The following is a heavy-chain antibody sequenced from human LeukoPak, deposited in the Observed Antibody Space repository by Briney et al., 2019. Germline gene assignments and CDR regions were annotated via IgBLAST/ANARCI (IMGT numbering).Heavy chain of an antibody. J-gene: IGHJ4*02. Sequence: GGSLRLSCAASGFTFDDYGMSWVRQAPGKGLEWVSAISGSGGSTYYADSVKGRFTISRDNSKNTLYLQMNSLRAEDTAVYYCAKWHYYDSSGYFDYWGQGTLVTVSS. CDR1: GFTFDDYG. V-gene: IGHV3-23*01. D-gene: IGHD3-22*01. CDR3: AKWHYYDSSGYFDY. CDR2: ISGSGGST.